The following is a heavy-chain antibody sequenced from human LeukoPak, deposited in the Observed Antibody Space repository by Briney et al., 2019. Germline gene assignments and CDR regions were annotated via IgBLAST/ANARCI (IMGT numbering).Heavy chain of an antibody. Sequence: SETLSLTCAVYGRSFSVYYWGWIRQAPGKGLEWIGEINHSGGTNYNPSLESRVIISVDTSRKQFNLRLNSVTAADTAVYYCLQWFPESAMDAWGQGTTVTVSS. CDR3: LQWFPESAMDA. J-gene: IGHJ6*02. CDR2: INHSGGT. D-gene: IGHD3-10*01. V-gene: IGHV4-34*01. CDR1: GRSFSVYY.